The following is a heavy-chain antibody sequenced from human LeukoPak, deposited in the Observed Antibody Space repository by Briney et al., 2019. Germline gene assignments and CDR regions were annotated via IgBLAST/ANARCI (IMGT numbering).Heavy chain of an antibody. D-gene: IGHD3-10*01. V-gene: IGHV4-38-2*02. J-gene: IGHJ4*02. Sequence: SETLSLTCDVSGYSIRSGYYWAWIRQPPGKWLEWIGSLHPTRSTYYNPSLKSRVTMSVDRSNNKFSLQLSSATAADTALYYCARDRESSPWELLLDYWGQGILVTVSS. CDR1: GYSIRSGYY. CDR2: LHPTRST. CDR3: ARDRESSPWELLLDY.